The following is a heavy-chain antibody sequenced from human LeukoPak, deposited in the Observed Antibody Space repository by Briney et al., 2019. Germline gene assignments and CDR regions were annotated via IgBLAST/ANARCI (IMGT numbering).Heavy chain of an antibody. V-gene: IGHV3-15*01. CDR2: VKSKSDGGTT. CDR1: GFTFSDAW. Sequence: PGGSLRLSCEASGFTFSDAWLTWVRQAPGKGLEWVGRVKSKSDGGTTDYAAPVKGRFTISRDDSKNTLYLQMNSLKTEDTAVYYCANYGDSTVYWGQGTLVTVSS. J-gene: IGHJ4*02. CDR3: ANYGDSTVY. D-gene: IGHD4-17*01.